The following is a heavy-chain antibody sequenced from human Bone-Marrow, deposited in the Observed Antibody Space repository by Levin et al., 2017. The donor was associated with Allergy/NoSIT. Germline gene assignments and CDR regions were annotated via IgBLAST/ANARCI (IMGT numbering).Heavy chain of an antibody. CDR3: ARAPSIVGWHYDFWSGDKYFDY. CDR2: IYHSGST. V-gene: IGHV4-4*02. D-gene: IGHD3-3*01. CDR1: GGSISSSNW. J-gene: IGHJ4*02. Sequence: SETLSLTCAVSGGSISSSNWWSWVRQPPGKGLEWIGEIYHSGSTNYNPSLKSRVTISVDKSKNQFSLKLSSVTAADTAVYYCARAPSIVGWHYDFWSGDKYFDYWGQGTLVTVSS.